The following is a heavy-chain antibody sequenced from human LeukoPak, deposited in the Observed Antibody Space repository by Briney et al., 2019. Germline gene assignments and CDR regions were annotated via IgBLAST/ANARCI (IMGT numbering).Heavy chain of an antibody. J-gene: IGHJ4*02. CDR2: FDPEDGET. V-gene: IGHV1-24*01. CDR3: ATGQTGTGEFYFDY. Sequence: ASVKVSCKVSGYTLTELSMHWVRQAPGKGLEWMGGFDPEDGETIYAQKFQGRVTMTEDTSTDTAYMELSSLRSEDTAVYYCATGQTGTGEFYFDYWGQGTPVTVSS. D-gene: IGHD3-9*01. CDR1: GYTLTELS.